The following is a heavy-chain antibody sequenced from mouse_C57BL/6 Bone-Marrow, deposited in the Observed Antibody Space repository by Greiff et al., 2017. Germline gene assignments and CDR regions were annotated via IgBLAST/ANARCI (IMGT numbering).Heavy chain of an antibody. CDR1: GYAFSSSW. CDR3: AYGSSFAWFAY. D-gene: IGHD1-1*01. Sequence: QVQLKQSGPELVKPGASVKISCKASGYAFSSSWMNWVKQRPGKGLEWIGRIYPGDGDTNYNGKFKGKATLTADKSSSTAYMQLSSLTSEDSAVYFCAYGSSFAWFAYWGQGTLVTVSA. V-gene: IGHV1-82*01. J-gene: IGHJ3*01. CDR2: IYPGDGDT.